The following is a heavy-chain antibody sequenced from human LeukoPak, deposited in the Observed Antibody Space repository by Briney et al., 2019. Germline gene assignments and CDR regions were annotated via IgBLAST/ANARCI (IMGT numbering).Heavy chain of an antibody. Sequence: ASVKVSCKASGYTFTGYYMHWVRQAPGQGLEWMGWINPNSGGTNYAQKFQGRVTMTRDTSISTAYMELSRLRSEDTATYYCARASSDDTAMATPFAYWGRGTLVIVSS. D-gene: IGHD5-18*01. V-gene: IGHV1-2*02. CDR2: INPNSGGT. CDR1: GYTFTGYY. J-gene: IGHJ4*02. CDR3: ARASSDDTAMATPFAY.